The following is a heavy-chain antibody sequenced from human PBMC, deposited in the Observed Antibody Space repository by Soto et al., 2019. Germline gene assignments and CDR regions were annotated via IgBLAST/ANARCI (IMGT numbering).Heavy chain of an antibody. V-gene: IGHV3-30*18. CDR3: AKAMAMVRGVMRGMDV. Sequence: QVQMVESGGGVVQPGRSLRLSCAVSGFTFSDYGMHWVRQAPGKGLEWVTVISYDGSNKYYADSVKGRFTISRDNSKNTVYLQMNSVRAEDTAVYYCAKAMAMVRGVMRGMDVWGQGTTVTVSS. CDR2: ISYDGSNK. D-gene: IGHD3-10*01. CDR1: GFTFSDYG. J-gene: IGHJ6*02.